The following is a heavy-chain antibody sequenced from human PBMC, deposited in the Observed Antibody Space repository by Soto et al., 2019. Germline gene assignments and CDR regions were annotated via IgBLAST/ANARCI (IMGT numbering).Heavy chain of an antibody. Sequence: QVQLQQWGAGLLKPSETLSLTCAVYGGSFSGYYWSWIRQPPGKGLEWIGEINHSGSTNYNPSLKSRVTISVDTSKNRFSLRLSSVAAADTAVYYCARRVVVAAIVYWYFDLWGRGTLVTVSS. J-gene: IGHJ2*01. V-gene: IGHV4-34*01. CDR1: GGSFSGYY. D-gene: IGHD2-15*01. CDR2: INHSGST. CDR3: ARRVVVAAIVYWYFDL.